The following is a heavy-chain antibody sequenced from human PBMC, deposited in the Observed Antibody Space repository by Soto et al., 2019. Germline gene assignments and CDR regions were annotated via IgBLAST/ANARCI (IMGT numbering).Heavy chain of an antibody. CDR3: ARGSGGYYYDFDY. CDR1: GGSVSSGSYY. D-gene: IGHD3-22*01. V-gene: IGHV4-61*01. CDR2: IYYSGST. J-gene: IGHJ4*02. Sequence: SETLSLTCTVSGGSVSSGSYYWSWIRQPPGKGLEWIGYIYYSGSTNYNPSLKSRVTISVDTSKNQFSLKLSSVTAADTAVYYCARGSGGYYYDFDYWGQGTLVTVSS.